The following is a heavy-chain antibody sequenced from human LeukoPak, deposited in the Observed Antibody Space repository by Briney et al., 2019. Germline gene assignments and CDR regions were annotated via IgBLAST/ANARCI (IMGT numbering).Heavy chain of an antibody. D-gene: IGHD1-26*01. Sequence: SETLSLTCTVSGGSISSSSYYWGWIRQPPGKGLEWIGYIYYSGSTNYNPSLKSRVTISVDTSKNQFSLKLSSVTAADTAVYYCASGNSGSYGRAFDIWGQGTMVTVSS. CDR2: IYYSGST. V-gene: IGHV4-61*05. J-gene: IGHJ3*02. CDR3: ASGNSGSYGRAFDI. CDR1: GGSISSSSYY.